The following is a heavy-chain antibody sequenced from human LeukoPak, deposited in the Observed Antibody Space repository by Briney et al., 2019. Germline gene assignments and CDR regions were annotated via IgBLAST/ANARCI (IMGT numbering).Heavy chain of an antibody. Sequence: SETLSLTCSVSGGSISRYHWSWVRQPPGKGLEWIGYIYSSGSTNYNPSLKSRVTISLDTSKNQFSLRLSSVTAADTAMYYCARHVGNSGSGSYLTYFDYWGQGTLVTVSS. CDR2: IYSSGST. D-gene: IGHD3-10*01. CDR1: GGSISRYH. V-gene: IGHV4-59*01. CDR3: ARHVGNSGSGSYLTYFDY. J-gene: IGHJ4*02.